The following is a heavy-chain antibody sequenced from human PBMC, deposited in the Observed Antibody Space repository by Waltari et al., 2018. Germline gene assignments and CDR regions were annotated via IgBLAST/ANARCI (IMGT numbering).Heavy chain of an antibody. J-gene: IGHJ5*02. Sequence: EVQLVESGGGLVQPGGSLRLSCAASGFTFSSYWMSWVRQAPGKGLEWVANIKQEGSEKYYVDSVKGRFTIARDNAKNSLYLQMNSLRAEDTAVYYCARDGGGEAAYIWGSYRYNWFDPWGQGTLVTVSS. D-gene: IGHD3-16*02. CDR2: IKQEGSEK. CDR1: GFTFSSYW. V-gene: IGHV3-7*01. CDR3: ARDGGGEAAYIWGSYRYNWFDP.